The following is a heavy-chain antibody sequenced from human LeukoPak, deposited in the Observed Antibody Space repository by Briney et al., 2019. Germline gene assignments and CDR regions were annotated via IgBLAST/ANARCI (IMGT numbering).Heavy chain of an antibody. CDR2: ISPSGNT. D-gene: IGHD4-11*01. CDR3: ARRVRSADYRLDY. J-gene: IGHJ4*02. CDR1: GGSFTIYS. Sequence: PSETLSLTCAVYGGSFTIYSWTWIRQPPGKSLEWVGEISPSGNTQYNPSLKSRVTISLDASKSQFYLKLNSVTAADTAVYYCARRVRSADYRLDYWGQGTLVTVSS. V-gene: IGHV4-34*01.